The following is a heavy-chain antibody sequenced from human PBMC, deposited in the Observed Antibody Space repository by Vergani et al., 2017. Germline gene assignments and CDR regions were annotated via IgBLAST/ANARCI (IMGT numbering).Heavy chain of an antibody. V-gene: IGHV4-34*01. CDR1: GGSFSGYY. CDR3: ARFVAVRGVNQYYDYGMDV. D-gene: IGHD3-10*01. CDR2: INHSGST. Sequence: QVQLQQWGAGLLKPSETLSLTCAVYGGSFSGYYWSWIRQPPGTGLEWIGEINHSGSTNYNPTLKSRVTISVDTSKNQFSLKLSSVTAADTAVYYCARFVAVRGVNQYYDYGMDVWGQGTTVTVSS. J-gene: IGHJ6*02.